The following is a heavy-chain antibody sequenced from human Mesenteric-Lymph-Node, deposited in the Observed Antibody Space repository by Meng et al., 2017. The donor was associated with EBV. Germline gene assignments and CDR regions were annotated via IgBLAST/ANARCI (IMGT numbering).Heavy chain of an antibody. CDR1: GDSVSSSSAA. J-gene: IGHJ2*01. Sequence: QVQLQQSGPGLVKPSXTLSLTRVISGDSVSSSSAAWTWIRQSPSRGLEWLGRTYYRSKWYNDYAVFVKSRITINPDTSKNQFSLQLNSVTPEDTAVYYCARGATSVFDLWGRGTLVTVAS. V-gene: IGHV6-1*01. CDR3: ARGATSVFDL. CDR2: TYYRSKWYN.